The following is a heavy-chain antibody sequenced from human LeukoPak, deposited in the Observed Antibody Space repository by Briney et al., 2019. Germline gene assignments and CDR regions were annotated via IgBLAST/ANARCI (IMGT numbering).Heavy chain of an antibody. Sequence: PSETLSLTCSVYGGSFGGYYWSWIRQSPEKGLEWIAEINQSGNTNYNPSLKSRVTISVDTPKNQFSLKVTSVVAADTAVYYCATGPGGYYFDYWGQGTLVTVSS. CDR1: GGSFGGYY. J-gene: IGHJ4*02. CDR2: INQSGNT. CDR3: ATGPGGYYFDY. D-gene: IGHD3-3*01. V-gene: IGHV4-34*01.